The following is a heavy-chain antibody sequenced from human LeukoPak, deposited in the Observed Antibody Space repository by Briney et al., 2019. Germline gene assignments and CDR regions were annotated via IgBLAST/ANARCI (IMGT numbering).Heavy chain of an antibody. J-gene: IGHJ4*02. V-gene: IGHV1-69*04. CDR2: IIPIFGIA. CDR1: GGTFSSYA. Sequence: GASVKVSCKASGGTFSSYAISWVRQAPGQGLEWMGRIIPIFGIADYAQKFQGRVTITADKSTSTAYMELSSLRTDDTAVVYCARRGDYYGSCGYYDYWGQGTLVTVSS. CDR3: ARRGDYYGSCGYYDY. D-gene: IGHD3-22*01.